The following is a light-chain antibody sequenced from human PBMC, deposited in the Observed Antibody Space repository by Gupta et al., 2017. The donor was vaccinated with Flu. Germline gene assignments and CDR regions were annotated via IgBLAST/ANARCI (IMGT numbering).Light chain of an antibody. J-gene: IGKJ1*01. CDR2: GAS. V-gene: IGKV3-20*01. Sequence: EIVLTQSPGALSLSPGERATLSCRASQTFASTYLAWYQQKPGQAPRLLMYGASRRAPGIPDRFSGSGSGTDFTLTISRLEPEDFAVYYCQQYDRAPMTFGQGTKVEIK. CDR1: QTFASTY. CDR3: QQYDRAPMT.